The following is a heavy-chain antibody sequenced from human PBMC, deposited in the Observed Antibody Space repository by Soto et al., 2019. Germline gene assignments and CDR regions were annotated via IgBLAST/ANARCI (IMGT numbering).Heavy chain of an antibody. V-gene: IGHV4-34*01. Sequence: SETLSLTCAVYGGSFSGYYWSWIRQPPGKGLEWIGEINHSGSTNYNPSLKSRVTISVDTSKDQFSLKLSSVTAADTAVYYCARGSERRDCSSTSCQSYYEYIWGSYRYVPPDYWGQGTLVTVSS. CDR1: GGSFSGYY. CDR3: ARGSERRDCSSTSCQSYYEYIWGSYRYVPPDY. CDR2: INHSGST. D-gene: IGHD3-16*02. J-gene: IGHJ4*02.